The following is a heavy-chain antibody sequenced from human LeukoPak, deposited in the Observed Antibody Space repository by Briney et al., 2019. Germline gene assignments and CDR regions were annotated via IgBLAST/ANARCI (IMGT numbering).Heavy chain of an antibody. V-gene: IGHV3-11*04. D-gene: IGHD3-22*01. Sequence: GGSLRLSCAASGFTFSDHYMSWIRQAPGKGLEWVSYISHTGTTMYYADSVKGRFTLSRDNARNSLYLQMNSLRAEDTAVYYCAKQRSYYYDSSGYYYPDWGQGTMVTVSS. CDR2: ISHTGTTM. CDR3: AKQRSYYYDSSGYYYPD. J-gene: IGHJ3*01. CDR1: GFTFSDHY.